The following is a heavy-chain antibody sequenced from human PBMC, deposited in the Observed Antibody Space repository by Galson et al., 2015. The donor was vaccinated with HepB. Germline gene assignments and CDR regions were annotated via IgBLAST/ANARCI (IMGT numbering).Heavy chain of an antibody. Sequence: SLRLSCAASGFTFSKAWMNWVRQAPGKGLEWVGRIEDKTAGGTTDYAAPVKGRFTFSTDDSKNTLYLQMNSLKTEDTAVYYCTASTIFGVPQHWGQGTLVTVSS. J-gene: IGHJ1*01. CDR3: TASTIFGVPQH. CDR2: IEDKTAGGTT. CDR1: GFTFSKAW. D-gene: IGHD3-3*01. V-gene: IGHV3-15*04.